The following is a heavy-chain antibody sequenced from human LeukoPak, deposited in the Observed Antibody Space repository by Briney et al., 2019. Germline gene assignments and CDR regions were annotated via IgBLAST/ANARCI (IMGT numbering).Heavy chain of an antibody. D-gene: IGHD3-10*01. Sequence: GGSLRLSCAASGVNFTNAWMSWVRQAPGKGLEWVGRVKSKTDGGTTDYAAPVKGRFTISRDDSKNTLFLQMNSLKTEDTAVYFCTSALLTWRELWLDYWGQGTLVTVSS. CDR2: VKSKTDGGTT. J-gene: IGHJ4*02. CDR3: TSALLTWRELWLDY. V-gene: IGHV3-15*01. CDR1: GVNFTNAW.